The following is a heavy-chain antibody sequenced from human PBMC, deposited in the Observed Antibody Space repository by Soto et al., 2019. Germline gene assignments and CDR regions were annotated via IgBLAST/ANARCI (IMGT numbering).Heavy chain of an antibody. D-gene: IGHD6-19*01. Sequence: QVQLVESGGGLVKPGGSLRLSCAASGFTFSDYYMSWIRQAPGKGLEWVSYISSSSSYTNYADSVKGRFTISRDNAKNSLYLQMNSLRAEDTAVYYCARVGDTGYSSGWYAYWGQGTLVTVSS. CDR3: ARVGDTGYSSGWYAY. V-gene: IGHV3-11*06. CDR2: ISSSSSYT. CDR1: GFTFSDYY. J-gene: IGHJ4*02.